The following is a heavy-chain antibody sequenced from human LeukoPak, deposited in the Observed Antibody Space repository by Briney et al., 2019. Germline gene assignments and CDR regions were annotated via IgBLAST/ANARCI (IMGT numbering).Heavy chain of an antibody. CDR1: GDSVSSNTAA. V-gene: IGHV6-1*01. Sequence: SQTLSLTCAISGDSVSSNTAAWNWMRQSPSRGLEWLGRTYYRSKWYNDYPVSVKSRIAINPDNSKNQFSLQLNSVSPEDTAVYYCARARGASGAIDYWGQGTLVTVSS. CDR3: ARARGASGAIDY. CDR2: TYYRSKWYN. J-gene: IGHJ4*02. D-gene: IGHD6-19*01.